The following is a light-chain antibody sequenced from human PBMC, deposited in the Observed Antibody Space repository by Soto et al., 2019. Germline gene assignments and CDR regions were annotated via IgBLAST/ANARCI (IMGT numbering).Light chain of an antibody. CDR1: QGLSSW. CDR3: QQANSFPIT. V-gene: IGKV1D-12*01. Sequence: DIQMTQSPSSVSASVGDRVTITCRASQGLSSWLAWYQQKPGKAPKLLIYSGSSSQSGVSSRFSGGGCWTDFTLTISSLQPEDFATYYCQQANSFPITFGQGTRLEIK. CDR2: SGS. J-gene: IGKJ5*01.